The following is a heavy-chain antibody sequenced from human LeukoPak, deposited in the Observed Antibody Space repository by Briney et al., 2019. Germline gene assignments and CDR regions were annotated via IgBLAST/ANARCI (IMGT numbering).Heavy chain of an antibody. D-gene: IGHD3-22*01. CDR1: GFTVSSNY. V-gene: IGHV3-53*01. CDR2: IYSGGST. Sequence: GGSLRLSCAASGFTVSSNYMSWVRQAPGKGLEWVSVIYSGGSTYYTDSVKGRFTISRDNSKNTLYLQMNSLRAEDTAVYYCARDASGYYYDSSGYHVDWGQGTLVTVSS. CDR3: ARDASGYYYDSSGYHVD. J-gene: IGHJ4*02.